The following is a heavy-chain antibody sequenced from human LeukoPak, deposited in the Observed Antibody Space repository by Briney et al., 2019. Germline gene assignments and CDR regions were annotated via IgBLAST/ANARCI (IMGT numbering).Heavy chain of an antibody. V-gene: IGHV3-23*01. D-gene: IGHD1-26*01. CDR1: GFTFNGFT. J-gene: IGHJ4*02. CDR3: AVRGIGAGGRSRWIFY. CDR2: ISGSGGTT. Sequence: GGTLRLSCAASGFTFNGFTMGRVPPAPGQGLEWGSDISGSGGTTYYAISVKGRFTISRDNSKTTLYLQMSSLRAEDSALYYFAVRGIGAGGRSRWIFYWGQGALVTVSS.